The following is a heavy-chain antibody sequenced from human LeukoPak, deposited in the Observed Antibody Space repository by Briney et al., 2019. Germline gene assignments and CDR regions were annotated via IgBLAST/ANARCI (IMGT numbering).Heavy chain of an antibody. V-gene: IGHV4-34*01. D-gene: IGHD2-2*01. CDR3: ARGPSAAFSWFDP. CDR1: GGSFSGYY. CDR2: INHSGST. Sequence: SETPSLTCAVSGGSFSGYYWSWIRQPPGKGLEWIGEINHSGSTNYNPSLKSRGTISVDTSKNQFSLKLSSVTAADTAVYYCARGPSAAFSWFDPWGQGTLVTVSS. J-gene: IGHJ5*02.